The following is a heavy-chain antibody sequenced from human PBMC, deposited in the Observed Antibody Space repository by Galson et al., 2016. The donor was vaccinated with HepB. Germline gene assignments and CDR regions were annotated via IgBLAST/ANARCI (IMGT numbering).Heavy chain of an antibody. D-gene: IGHD7-27*01. Sequence: CAISGDSVSSDSCTWNWTRQSPSRGLEWLGRTYYRSKWYNEYASSVKSRINIKPDTSRNQFSLQLNSVTPEDTAVYYCAKNINWGFESWGQGTQVTASS. CDR2: TYYRSKWYN. V-gene: IGHV6-1*01. CDR1: GDSVSSDSCT. J-gene: IGHJ4*02. CDR3: AKNINWGFES.